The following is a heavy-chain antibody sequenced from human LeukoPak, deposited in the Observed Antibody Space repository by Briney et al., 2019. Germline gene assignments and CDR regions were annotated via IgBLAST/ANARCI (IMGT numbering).Heavy chain of an antibody. CDR2: INHSGST. D-gene: IGHD3-9*01. Sequence: SETLSLTCAVYGGSFSGYYWSWIRQPPGKGLEWIGEINHSGSTNYNPSLKSRVTISVDTSKNQFSLKLSSVTAADTAVYYCARAVLRYFDWLPRNRYYFDYWGQGTLVTVSS. J-gene: IGHJ4*02. CDR3: ARAVLRYFDWLPRNRYYFDY. CDR1: GGSFSGYY. V-gene: IGHV4-34*01.